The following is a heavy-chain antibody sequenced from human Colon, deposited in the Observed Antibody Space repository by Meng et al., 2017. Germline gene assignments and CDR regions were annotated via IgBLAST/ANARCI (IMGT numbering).Heavy chain of an antibody. V-gene: IGHV3-7*01. CDR1: GFTFRNIY. CDR3: LARSTDY. Sequence: GSSLKISCAASGFTFRNIYMTWVRQAPGKGLEWVANIQPGGDEKHYVDSVRGRFTISRDNAENLLFLQMNSLRVEDTAVYYCLARSTDYWGQGILVTVSS. J-gene: IGHJ4*02. CDR2: IQPGGDEK.